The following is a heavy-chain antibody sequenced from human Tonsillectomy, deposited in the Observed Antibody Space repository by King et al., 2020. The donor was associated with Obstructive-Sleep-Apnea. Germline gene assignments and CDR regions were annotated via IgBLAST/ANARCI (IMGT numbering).Heavy chain of an antibody. Sequence: VQLVESGGRVVQPGGSLRLSCAASGFTFSDYGMHWVRQAPGKGLEGVAFIRYDGSDEYYVDSVKGRYYVDSVKGRFTISRDNSKNTLYLQMNSLRTDDTAVYYCAKGVHSSSCSWGQGTLVTVSS. J-gene: IGHJ5*02. V-gene: IGHV3-30*02. CDR1: GFTFSDYG. D-gene: IGHD2-2*01. CDR3: AKGVHSSSCS. CDR2: IRYDGSDEYYVDSVKGR.